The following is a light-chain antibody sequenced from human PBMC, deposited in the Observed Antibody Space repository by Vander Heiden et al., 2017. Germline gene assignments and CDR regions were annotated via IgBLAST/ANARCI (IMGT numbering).Light chain of an antibody. J-gene: IGKJ4*01. CDR3: QQYDSLPLT. V-gene: IGKV1-33*01. CDR1: QDISNY. Sequence: DLQLTQSPSSLSASVGDRVTITCQASQDISNYLNLYQQRPGKVPKLLIYDASDLETGVPSRFSGSGSGTYFTFTISSLQPEDVATYYCQQYDSLPLTFGGGTKVEIK. CDR2: DAS.